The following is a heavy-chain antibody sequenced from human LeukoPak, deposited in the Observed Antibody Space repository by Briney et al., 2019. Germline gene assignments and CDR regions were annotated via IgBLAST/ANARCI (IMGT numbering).Heavy chain of an antibody. D-gene: IGHD2-15*01. CDR2: IIPIFGTA. Sequence: SVKVSCKASGGTFSSYAISRVRQAPGQGLEWMGGIIPIFGTANYAQKFQGRVTITADESTSTAYMELSSLRSEDTAVYYCARGGRCSGGSCYFGNWFDPWGQGTLVTVSS. CDR3: ARGGRCSGGSCYFGNWFDP. J-gene: IGHJ5*02. V-gene: IGHV1-69*13. CDR1: GGTFSSYA.